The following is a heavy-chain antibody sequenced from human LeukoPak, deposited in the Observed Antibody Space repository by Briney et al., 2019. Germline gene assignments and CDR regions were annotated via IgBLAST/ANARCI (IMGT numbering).Heavy chain of an antibody. V-gene: IGHV1-18*01. CDR2: ISAYNGNT. CDR3: ARDEGSGSYYRRVIDY. Sequence: ASVKVSCKASGYTFTSYGISWVRKAPGQGLEWMGWISAYNGNTIYAQKLQGRVTMTTDTPTSTAYMELRSLRSDDTAVYHCARDEGSGSYYRRVIDYWGQGTLVTVSS. D-gene: IGHD3-10*01. CDR1: GYTFTSYG. J-gene: IGHJ4*02.